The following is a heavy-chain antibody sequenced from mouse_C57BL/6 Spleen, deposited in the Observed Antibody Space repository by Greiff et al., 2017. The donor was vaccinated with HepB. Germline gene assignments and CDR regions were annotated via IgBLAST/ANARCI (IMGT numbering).Heavy chain of an antibody. D-gene: IGHD2-4*01. CDR2: IYPASGST. CDR1: GYTFTSYW. CDR3: ARWGCDYAY. V-gene: IGHV1-55*01. J-gene: IGHJ2*01. Sequence: VQLQQSGAELVKPGASVKMSCKASGYTFTSYWITWVKQRPGQGLEWIGDIYPASGSTNYNEKFKSKATLTVDTSSSTAYMQLSSLTSEDSSVYYCARWGCDYAYWGQGTTLTVSS.